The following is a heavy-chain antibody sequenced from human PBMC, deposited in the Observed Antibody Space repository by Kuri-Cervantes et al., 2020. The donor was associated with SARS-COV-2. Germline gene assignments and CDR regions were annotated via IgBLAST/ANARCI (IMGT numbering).Heavy chain of an antibody. D-gene: IGHD1-26*01. CDR3: ETGRYYVAYDY. CDR2: LYYSGST. Sequence: SETLSPTCTVSGGSISTYYWSWIRQPPGKGLEWFGYLYYSGSTNYNPSLKRRVTISLDTSKNQFSLKLSSVTAADTDVYYYETGRYYVAYDYWGQGTLVTVSS. CDR1: GGSISTYY. J-gene: IGHJ4*02. V-gene: IGHV4-59*01.